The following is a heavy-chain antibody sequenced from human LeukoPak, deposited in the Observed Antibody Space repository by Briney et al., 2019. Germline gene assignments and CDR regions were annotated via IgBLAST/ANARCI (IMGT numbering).Heavy chain of an antibody. D-gene: IGHD6-19*01. CDR3: ARVFGSGWTFSFDY. J-gene: IGHJ4*02. CDR1: GGSISSYY. CDR2: IYTSGST. V-gene: IGHV4-4*07. Sequence: SETLSLTCTVSGGSISSYYWSWIRQPAGKGLEWIGRIYTSGSTNYNPSLKSRVTMSVDTSKNQFSLKLSSVTAADTAVYYCARVFGSGWTFSFDYWGQGTLVTVSS.